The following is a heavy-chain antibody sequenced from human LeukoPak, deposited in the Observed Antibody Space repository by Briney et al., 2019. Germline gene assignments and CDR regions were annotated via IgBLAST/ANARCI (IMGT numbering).Heavy chain of an antibody. CDR2: ISASDGTT. CDR1: GFTFSHYA. D-gene: IGHD3-22*01. V-gene: IGHV3-23*01. Sequence: GGSLRLSCAVSGFTFSHYAMSWVRQAPGKGLEWVSAISASDGTTNYADSVKGRFTISRDNAKNSLYLQMNSLRAEDTAVYYCAREGYYYDSSGYYYFDYWGQGTLVTVSS. CDR3: AREGYYYDSSGYYYFDY. J-gene: IGHJ4*02.